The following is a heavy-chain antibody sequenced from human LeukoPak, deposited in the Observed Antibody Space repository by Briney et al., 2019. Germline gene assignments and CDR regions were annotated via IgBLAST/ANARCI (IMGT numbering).Heavy chain of an antibody. J-gene: IGHJ3*02. D-gene: IGHD1-26*01. CDR1: GGSMNNYY. Sequence: SETLSLTGIVSGGSMNNYYWSWIRQPPGKGLEWIAYIHYTGITNYNPFLKSRVTISLDTSKNQFPLKLNSVTAADTAFYYCARILEGSGAAFDIWGQGTMVTVSS. CDR2: IHYTGIT. V-gene: IGHV4-59*01. CDR3: ARILEGSGAAFDI.